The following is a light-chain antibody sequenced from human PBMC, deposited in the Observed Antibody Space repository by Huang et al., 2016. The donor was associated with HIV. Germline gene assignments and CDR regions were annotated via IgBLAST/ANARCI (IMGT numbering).Light chain of an antibody. J-gene: IGKJ4*01. CDR2: DAS. Sequence: EIVLTQSPATLSFFPGQRVSLSCRARQNINTHLAWYQQRPGQPPRLLIYDASSRVPGGAARFSGSGSGTDFTLTISSLECEDFATYYCQQRVNGLTFGGGTKV. V-gene: IGKV3-11*01. CDR3: QQRVNGLT. CDR1: QNINTH.